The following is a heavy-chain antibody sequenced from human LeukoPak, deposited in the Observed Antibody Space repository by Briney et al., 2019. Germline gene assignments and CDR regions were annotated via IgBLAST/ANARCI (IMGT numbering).Heavy chain of an antibody. J-gene: IGHJ4*02. D-gene: IGHD2-2*01. CDR3: VRLPLGYCSSTSCLD. V-gene: IGHV1-18*01. CDR1: GYNLNTYG. CDR2: ISSSTGNT. Sequence: GASVKVSCKASGYNLNTYGISWVRQAPGQGLEWMGWISSSTGNTKYAQKLQDRVTMTTDTSTSTAYLYLRNLRSDDTAVYYCVRLPLGYCSSTSCLDWGQGTLVTVSS.